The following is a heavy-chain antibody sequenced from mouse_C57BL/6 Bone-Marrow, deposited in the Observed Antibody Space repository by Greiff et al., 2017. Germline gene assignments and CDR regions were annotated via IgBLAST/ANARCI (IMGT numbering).Heavy chain of an antibody. J-gene: IGHJ3*01. V-gene: IGHV1-81*01. CDR3: ARQSLYDGEVGLFAY. D-gene: IGHD2-12*01. Sequence: QVQLQQSGAELARPGASVKLSCKASGYTFTSYGISWVKQRTGQGLEWIGEIYPRSGNTYYNEKFKGKATLTADKSSSTAYMELRSLTSEDSAVYFCARQSLYDGEVGLFAYWGQGTLVTVSA. CDR2: IYPRSGNT. CDR1: GYTFTSYG.